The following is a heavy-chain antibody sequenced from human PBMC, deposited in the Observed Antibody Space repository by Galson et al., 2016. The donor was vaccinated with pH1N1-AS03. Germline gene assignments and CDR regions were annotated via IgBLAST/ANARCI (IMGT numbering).Heavy chain of an antibody. D-gene: IGHD1-1*01. CDR2: TNYRSRWYN. CDR1: GDSVSSNVAS. J-gene: IGHJ3*01. Sequence: CAISGDSVSSNVASWNWIRQSPSRGLEWLGKTNYRSRWYNEYGPSVKSRININPDTSKNQVPLPLYSVTPEDAGVYFCARDSWNEVERAGFDVWGHGTMVTGSS. V-gene: IGHV6-1*01. CDR3: ARDSWNEVERAGFDV.